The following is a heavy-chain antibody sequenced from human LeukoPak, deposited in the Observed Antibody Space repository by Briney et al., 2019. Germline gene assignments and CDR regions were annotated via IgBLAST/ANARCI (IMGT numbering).Heavy chain of an antibody. CDR1: GFTFSTYG. D-gene: IGHD3-22*01. V-gene: IGHV3-30*02. CDR2: IRIDESNE. J-gene: IGHJ3*02. Sequence: GGSLRLSCTASGFTFSTYGIHWVRQAPGKGLEWVAFIRIDESNEYYVDSVKGRFTISRDNSKNTLYLQMDSLRVEDTAVYFCAKVISSGFYSSALDIWGQGTMVTVSS. CDR3: AKVISSGFYSSALDI.